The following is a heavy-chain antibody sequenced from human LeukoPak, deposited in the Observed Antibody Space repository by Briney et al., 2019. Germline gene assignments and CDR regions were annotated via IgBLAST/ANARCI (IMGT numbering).Heavy chain of an antibody. V-gene: IGHV1-18*01. J-gene: IGHJ4*02. CDR2: ISAYNGNT. CDR1: GYTFTSYG. CDR3: ARDPQMDGDY. Sequence: ASVKVSCKASGYTFTSYGISWVRQPPGQGLEWTGWISAYNGNTNYAQKLQGKVTMTTDTSTSTAYMELRSLRSDDTAVYYCARDPQMDGDYWGQGTLVTVSS. D-gene: IGHD5-24*01.